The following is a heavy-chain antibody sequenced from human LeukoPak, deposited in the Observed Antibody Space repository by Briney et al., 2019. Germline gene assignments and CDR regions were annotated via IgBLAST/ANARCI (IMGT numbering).Heavy chain of an antibody. J-gene: IGHJ6*02. CDR2: INPNSGGT. CDR3: ARGLDYYGSGSSYYYYYYGMDV. D-gene: IGHD3-10*01. CDR1: GYTFTGYY. V-gene: IGHV1-2*02. Sequence: ASVKVSCKASGYTFTGYYMHWVRQAPGQGLEWMGWINPNSGGTNYAQKFQGRVTMTRDTSISTAYMEPSRLRSDDTAVYYCARGLDYYGSGSSYYYYYYGMDVWGQGTTVTVSS.